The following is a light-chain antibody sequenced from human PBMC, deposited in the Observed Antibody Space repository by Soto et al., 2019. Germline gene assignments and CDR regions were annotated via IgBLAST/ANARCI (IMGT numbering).Light chain of an antibody. Sequence: QSVLTQPASVSGSPGQSIAISCTGTISDVGTYDYVSWYQQHPNRAPKLMIYEVRNRPSGVSNRFSGSKSVNTATLTISGLQAEDVADYYCSSHTITNTRVFGTGPKLTVL. CDR2: EVR. CDR1: ISDVGTYDY. V-gene: IGLV2-14*03. CDR3: SSHTITNTRV. J-gene: IGLJ1*01.